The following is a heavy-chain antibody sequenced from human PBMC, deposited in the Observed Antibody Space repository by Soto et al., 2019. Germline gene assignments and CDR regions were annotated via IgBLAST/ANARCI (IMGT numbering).Heavy chain of an antibody. D-gene: IGHD6-13*01. CDR1: GGSISSYY. J-gene: IGHJ5*02. CDR2: IYYSGST. CDR3: ARGPGVAAVEISGSWFDP. V-gene: IGHV4-59*01. Sequence: SETLSLTCTVSGGSISSYYWSWIRQPPGKGLEWIGYIYYSGSTNYIPSLKSRVTISVDTSKNQFSLKLSSVTAADTAVYYCARGPGVAAVEISGSWFDPWGQGTLVTVSS.